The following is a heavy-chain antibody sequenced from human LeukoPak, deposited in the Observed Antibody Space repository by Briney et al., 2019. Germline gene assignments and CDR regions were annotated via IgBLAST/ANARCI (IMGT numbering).Heavy chain of an antibody. Sequence: PGGSLRLSCAASGFTFSSYSMNWVRQAPGKGLEWVSSISSSSYIYYADSVKGRFTISRDNAKNSLYLQMNSLRAEDTAVYYCARDMSLPTAATNWFDPWGQGTLVTVSS. CDR1: GFTFSSYS. V-gene: IGHV3-21*01. D-gene: IGHD6-13*01. J-gene: IGHJ5*02. CDR2: ISSSSYI. CDR3: ARDMSLPTAATNWFDP.